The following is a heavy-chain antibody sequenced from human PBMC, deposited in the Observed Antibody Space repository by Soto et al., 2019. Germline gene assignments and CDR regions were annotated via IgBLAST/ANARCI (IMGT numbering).Heavy chain of an antibody. V-gene: IGHV1-2*02. J-gene: IGHJ4*02. D-gene: IGHD6-6*01. CDR3: ARVSSSSENYFDY. Sequence: VQVSCRASGYTFTGYYMHWVRQAPGQGLEWMGWINPNSGGTNYAQKFQGRVTMTRDTSISTAYMELSRLRSDDTAVYYCARVSSSSENYFDYWGQGTLVTVPQ. CDR1: GYTFTGYY. CDR2: INPNSGGT.